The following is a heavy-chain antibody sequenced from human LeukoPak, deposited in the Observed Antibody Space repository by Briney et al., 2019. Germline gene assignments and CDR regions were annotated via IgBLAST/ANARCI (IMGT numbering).Heavy chain of an antibody. CDR2: IFYSGTT. V-gene: IGHV4-39*01. CDR1: GGSISSSSYY. Sequence: PSETLSLTCTVSGGSISSSSYYWGWIRQPPGKGLEWIGNIFYSGTTYYNPSLKSRITMSVDTSKNQFSLKLSSVTAADTAVYYCARQGIAAAGTFPFDYWGQGTLVTVSS. D-gene: IGHD6-13*01. J-gene: IGHJ4*02. CDR3: ARQGIAAAGTFPFDY.